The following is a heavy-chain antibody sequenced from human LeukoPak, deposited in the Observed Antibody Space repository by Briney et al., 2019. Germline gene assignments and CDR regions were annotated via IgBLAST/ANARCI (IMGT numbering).Heavy chain of an antibody. CDR1: GGSISSGGYY. D-gene: IGHD5-24*01. CDR2: IYHSGST. V-gene: IGHV4-30-2*01. Sequence: SETLSLTCTVSGGSISSGGYYWSWIRQPPGKGLEWIGYIYHSGSTYYNPSLKSRVTISVDRSKNQFSLKLSSVTAADTAVYYCAGSSGGMATINYWGQGTLVTVSS. CDR3: AGSSGGMATINY. J-gene: IGHJ4*02.